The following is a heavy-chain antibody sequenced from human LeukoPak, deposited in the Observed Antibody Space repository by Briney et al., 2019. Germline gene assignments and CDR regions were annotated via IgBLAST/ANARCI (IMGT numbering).Heavy chain of an antibody. D-gene: IGHD3-9*01. CDR3: ARAPTVYLARFDP. CDR1: GGTFSSYA. CDR2: IIPILGIA. J-gene: IGHJ5*02. Sequence: SVKVSCKASGGTFSSYAISWVRQAPGQGLEWMGRIIPILGIANYAQKFQGRVTITADKSTSTAYMELSSLRSEDTAVYYCARAPTVYLARFDPRGQGTLVTVSS. V-gene: IGHV1-69*04.